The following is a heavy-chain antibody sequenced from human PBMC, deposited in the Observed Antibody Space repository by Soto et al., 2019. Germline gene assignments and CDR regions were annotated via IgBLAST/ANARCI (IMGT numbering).Heavy chain of an antibody. CDR2: INHSGST. Sequence: SETLSLTCAVYGGSFSGYYWSWIRQPPGKGLEWIGEINHSGSTNYNPSLKSRVTISVDTSKNQFSLKLSSVTAADTAVYYCARGFFYGASDYWGQGTLVTVSS. V-gene: IGHV4-34*01. D-gene: IGHD4-17*01. CDR3: ARGFFYGASDY. J-gene: IGHJ4*02. CDR1: GGSFSGYY.